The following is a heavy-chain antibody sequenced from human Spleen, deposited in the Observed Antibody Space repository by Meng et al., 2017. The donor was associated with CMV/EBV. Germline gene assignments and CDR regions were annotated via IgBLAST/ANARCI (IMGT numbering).Heavy chain of an antibody. CDR3: ARDLRQYNYYDSPGQYWGY. CDR1: GYTFTAYY. D-gene: IGHD3-22*01. Sequence: ASVKVSCKTSGYTFTAYYIHWVRQAPGQGLEWMGWIDPNTGGANSAQRFQGRVSMTRDTSISTVYMELTGLRSDDTAVYYCARDLRQYNYYDSPGQYWGYWGQGTLVTVSS. CDR2: IDPNTGGA. J-gene: IGHJ4*02. V-gene: IGHV1-2*02.